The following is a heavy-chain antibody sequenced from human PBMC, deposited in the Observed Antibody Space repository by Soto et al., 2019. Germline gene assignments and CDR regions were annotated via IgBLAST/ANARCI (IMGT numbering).Heavy chain of an antibody. CDR2: ISAYNGNT. CDR1: GYTFTSYG. CDR3: ASDRSSGYYYYYGMDV. J-gene: IGHJ6*02. Sequence: QVQLVQSGAEVKKPGASVKVSCKASGYTFTSYGISWVRQAPGQGLEWMGWISAYNGNTNYAQKLQGRVTMTTDTSRSTAYMELRSLRSDDTAVYFCASDRSSGYYYYYGMDVWGQGTTVTVSS. V-gene: IGHV1-18*04. D-gene: IGHD6-6*01.